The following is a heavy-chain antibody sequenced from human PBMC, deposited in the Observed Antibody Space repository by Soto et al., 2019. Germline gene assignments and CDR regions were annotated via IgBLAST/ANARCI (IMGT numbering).Heavy chain of an antibody. CDR2: IYPGDSDT. D-gene: IGHD6-19*01. CDR1: GYSFTSYW. Sequence: GESLKISCKGSGYSFTSYWIGWVRQMPGKGLEWMGIIYPGDSDTRYCPSFQGQVTISADKSISTAYLQWSSLKASDTAMYYCARPPAYSSGWYDQYFQHWGQGTLVTVSS. V-gene: IGHV5-51*03. J-gene: IGHJ1*01. CDR3: ARPPAYSSGWYDQYFQH.